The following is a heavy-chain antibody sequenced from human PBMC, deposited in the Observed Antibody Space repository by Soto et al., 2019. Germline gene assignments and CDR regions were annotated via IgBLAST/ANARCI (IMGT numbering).Heavy chain of an antibody. CDR2: IYYSGST. V-gene: IGHV4-59*01. Sequence: PSETLSLSCTVSGGSISSYYWSWIRQPPGKGLEWIGYIYYSGSTNYNPSLKSRVTISVDTSKNQFSLKLSSVTAADTAVYYCARVANVYYGMDVWGQGTTVTVSS. CDR1: GGSISSYY. CDR3: ARVANVYYGMDV. J-gene: IGHJ6*02.